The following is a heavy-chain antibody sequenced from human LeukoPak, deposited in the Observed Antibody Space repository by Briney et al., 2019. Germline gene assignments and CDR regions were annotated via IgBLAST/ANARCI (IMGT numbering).Heavy chain of an antibody. V-gene: IGHV1-3*01. CDR3: AAGTTGNWFDP. D-gene: IGHD1-7*01. CDR2: INAGNGNT. J-gene: IGHJ5*02. Sequence: ASVKVSCKASGYTITSYAMHWVRQAPGQRLEWMGWINAGNGNTKYSQKFQGRVTITRDTSASTAYMELSSLRSEDTAVYYCAAGTTGNWFDPWGQGTLVTVSS. CDR1: GYTITSYA.